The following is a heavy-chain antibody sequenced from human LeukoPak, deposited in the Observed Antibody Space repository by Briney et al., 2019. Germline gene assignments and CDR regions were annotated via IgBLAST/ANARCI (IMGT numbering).Heavy chain of an antibody. CDR1: GFTFSSYV. CDR2: ISSSSSYI. Sequence: GGSLRLSCAASGFTFSSYVIHWVRQAPGKGLEWVSSISSSSSYIYYADSVKGRFTISRDNAKNSLYLQMNSLRAEDTAVYYCARVFSRSLVGDYWGQGTLVTVSS. V-gene: IGHV3-21*01. D-gene: IGHD6-13*01. CDR3: ARVFSRSLVGDY. J-gene: IGHJ4*02.